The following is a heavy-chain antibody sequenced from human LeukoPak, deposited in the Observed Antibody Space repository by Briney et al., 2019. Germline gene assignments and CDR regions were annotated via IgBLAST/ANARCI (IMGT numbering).Heavy chain of an antibody. D-gene: IGHD3-10*01. J-gene: IGHJ4*02. CDR2: INHSGST. Sequence: NPSETLSLTCTVSGGSITSSNYYWGWIRQPPGKGLEWFGEINHSGSTNYNPSLKSRVTISVDTSKNQFSLKLSSVTAADTAVYYCARHSRGGRGDYFDYWGQGTLVTVSS. CDR3: ARHSRGGRGDYFDY. V-gene: IGHV4-39*01. CDR1: GGSITSSNYY.